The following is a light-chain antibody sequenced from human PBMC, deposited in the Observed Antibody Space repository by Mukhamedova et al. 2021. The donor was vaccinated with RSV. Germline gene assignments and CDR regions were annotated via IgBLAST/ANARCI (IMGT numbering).Light chain of an antibody. V-gene: IGLV1-40*01. J-gene: IGLJ2*01. Sequence: WVPDRFSGSKSRTSASLAITGLQAEDEADYYCQSYDSSPLFGGGTKLTVL. CDR3: QSYDSSPL.